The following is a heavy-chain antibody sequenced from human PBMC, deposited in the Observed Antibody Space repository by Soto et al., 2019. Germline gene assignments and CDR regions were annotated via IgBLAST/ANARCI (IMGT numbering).Heavy chain of an antibody. D-gene: IGHD3-22*01. V-gene: IGHV5-51*01. Sequence: GESLKISCKGSGYSFTSYWIGWVRQMPGKGLEWMGIIYPGDSDTRYSPSFQGQVTISADKSISTAYLQWSSPKASDTAMYYCARHEGYYYDTNHHHYGRDVWGQGTTVTVSS. CDR1: GYSFTSYW. CDR3: ARHEGYYYDTNHHHYGRDV. CDR2: IYPGDSDT. J-gene: IGHJ6*02.